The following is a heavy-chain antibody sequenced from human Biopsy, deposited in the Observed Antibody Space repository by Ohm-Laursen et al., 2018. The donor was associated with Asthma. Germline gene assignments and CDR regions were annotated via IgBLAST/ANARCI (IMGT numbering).Heavy chain of an antibody. CDR3: ARASVAASSNWFDP. D-gene: IGHD6-19*01. J-gene: IGHJ5*02. CDR1: GASIKTDDHY. Sequence: SQTLSLTCTVSGASIKTDDHYWSWLRQPPRKGPEWFGFIHYSGSTSYNPSLKGGVTISVDTSKNQFSLKLSSVTAADTAVYYCARASVAASSNWFDPWGQGTLVTVSS. V-gene: IGHV4-30-4*01. CDR2: IHYSGST.